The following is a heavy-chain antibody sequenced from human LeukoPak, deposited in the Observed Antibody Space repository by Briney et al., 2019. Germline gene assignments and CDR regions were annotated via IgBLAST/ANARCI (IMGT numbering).Heavy chain of an antibody. J-gene: IGHJ4*02. V-gene: IGHV1-69*04. CDR3: ARVEVADLYSGSYYVDY. CDR2: IIPILGIA. CDR1: GYTFTSYG. D-gene: IGHD1-26*01. Sequence: ASVKVSCRASGYTFTSYGISWVRQAPGQGLEWMGRIIPILGIANYAQKFQGRVTITADKSTSTAYMELSSLRSEDTAVYYCARVEVADLYSGSYYVDYWGQGTLVTVSS.